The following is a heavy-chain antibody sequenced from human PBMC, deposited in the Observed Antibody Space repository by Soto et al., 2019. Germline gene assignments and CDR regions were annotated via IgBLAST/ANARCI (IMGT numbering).Heavy chain of an antibody. D-gene: IGHD3-10*01. CDR1: GFTVSSNY. CDR3: AVRGVNYYNGMDV. V-gene: IGHV3-66*01. Sequence: EVPLVESGGGLVQPGGSLRLSCAASGFTVSSNYMSWVRQAAGKGLEWVSVIYSGGSTYYADSVKGRSTISRDNSKNTLYPQMNVLRAEDMAVYYCAVRGVNYYNGMDVWGQRTLVTVSS. CDR2: IYSGGST. J-gene: IGHJ6*02.